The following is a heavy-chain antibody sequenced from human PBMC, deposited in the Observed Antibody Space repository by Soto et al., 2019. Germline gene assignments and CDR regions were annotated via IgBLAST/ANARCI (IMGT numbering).Heavy chain of an antibody. Sequence: LSLTCAVYGGSFSGYYWSWIRQPPGKGLEWIGEINHSGSTNYNPSLKSRVTISVDTSKNQFSLKLSSVTAADTAVYYCARANCSGGSCYPFDYWGQGTLVTVSS. V-gene: IGHV4-34*01. D-gene: IGHD2-15*01. CDR2: INHSGST. CDR1: GGSFSGYY. J-gene: IGHJ4*02. CDR3: ARANCSGGSCYPFDY.